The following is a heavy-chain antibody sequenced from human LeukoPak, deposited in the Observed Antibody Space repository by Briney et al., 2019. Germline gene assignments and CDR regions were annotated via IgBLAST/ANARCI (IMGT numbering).Heavy chain of an antibody. J-gene: IGHJ4*02. CDR3: ARDTHRVDYDFWSGPLDY. CDR2: ISYDGSNK. Sequence: GRSLRLSCAASGFTFSSYAMHWVRQAPGKGLEWVAVISYDGSNKYYADSVKGRFTISGDNSKNTLYLQMNSLRAEDTAVYYCARDTHRVDYDFWSGPLDYWGRGTLVTVSS. V-gene: IGHV3-30-3*01. CDR1: GFTFSSYA. D-gene: IGHD3-3*01.